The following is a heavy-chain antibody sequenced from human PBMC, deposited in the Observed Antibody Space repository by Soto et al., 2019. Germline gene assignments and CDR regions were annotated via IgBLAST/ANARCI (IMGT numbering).Heavy chain of an antibody. CDR1: GGTFSSYA. D-gene: IGHD6-25*01. J-gene: IGHJ4*02. CDR2: IISIFGTA. V-gene: IGHV1-69*13. CDR3: AREEGYGYNHY. Sequence: ASVKVSCKASGGTFSSYAISWVRQAPGQGLEWMGGIISIFGTANYAQKFQGRVTITADESTSTAYMELSSLRSEDTAVYYCAREEGYGYNHYWGQGTLVTVSS.